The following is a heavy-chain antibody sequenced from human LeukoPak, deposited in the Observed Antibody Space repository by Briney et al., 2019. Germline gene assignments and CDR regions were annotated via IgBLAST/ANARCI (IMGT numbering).Heavy chain of an antibody. CDR2: IYYSGST. CDR3: ARGSNDFWSGYTDYYMDV. V-gene: IGHV4-59*12. CDR1: GGSISSYY. D-gene: IGHD3-3*01. J-gene: IGHJ6*03. Sequence: SETLSLTCAVSGGSISSYYWSWIRQPPGKGLEWIGYIYYSGSTNYNPSLKSRVTISVDRSKNQFSLKLSSVTAADTAVYYCARGSNDFWSGYTDYYMDVWGKGTTVTVSS.